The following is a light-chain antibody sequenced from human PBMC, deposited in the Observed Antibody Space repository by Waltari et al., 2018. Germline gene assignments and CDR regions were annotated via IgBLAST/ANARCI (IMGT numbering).Light chain of an antibody. J-gene: IGKJ5*01. CDR1: QSVSSY. V-gene: IGKV3-11*01. CDR3: QQRSNWPPEVT. Sequence: EIVLTQSPATLSLSPGERATLSCRASQSVSSYLAWYQQIPGQAPRLLILDASKRATGIQGRCSGSGSGTDFTLTISYLEPEDSAVDYCQQRSNWPPEVTFGQGTRLEIK. CDR2: DAS.